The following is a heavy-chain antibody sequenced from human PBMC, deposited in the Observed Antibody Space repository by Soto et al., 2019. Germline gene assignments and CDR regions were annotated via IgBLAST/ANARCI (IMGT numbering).Heavy chain of an antibody. CDR2: ISGSGGST. D-gene: IGHD6-6*01. CDR3: AKGEVGSSLYYYYYYMDV. Sequence: GGSLRLSCAASGFTFSSYAMSWVRQAPGKGLEWVSAISGSGGSTYYADSVKGRFTISRDNSKNTLYLQMNSLRAEDTAVYYCAKGEVGSSLYYYYYYMDVWGKGTTVTVSS. CDR1: GFTFSSYA. J-gene: IGHJ6*03. V-gene: IGHV3-23*01.